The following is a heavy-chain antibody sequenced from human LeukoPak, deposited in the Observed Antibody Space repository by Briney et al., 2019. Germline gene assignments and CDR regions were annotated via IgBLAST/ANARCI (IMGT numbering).Heavy chain of an antibody. V-gene: IGHV4-30-2*01. D-gene: IGHD3-3*01. J-gene: IGHJ3*02. CDR1: GGSISSGGYY. CDR2: IYHSGST. Sequence: PSQTLSLTCTVSGGSISSGGYYWSWIRQPPGKGLEWIGYIYHSGSTYYNPSLKSRVTISVDRSKNQFSLKLSSVTAADTAVYYCARGPRYYDFWSGYYTGGAFDIWGQGTMVTVSS. CDR3: ARGPRYYDFWSGYYTGGAFDI.